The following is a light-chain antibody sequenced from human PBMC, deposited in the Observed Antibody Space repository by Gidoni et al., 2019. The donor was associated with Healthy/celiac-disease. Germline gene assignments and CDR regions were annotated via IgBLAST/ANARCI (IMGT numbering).Light chain of an antibody. CDR2: RNN. J-gene: IGLJ3*02. CDR1: SSNIGSNY. CDR3: AAWDDSLSGRV. Sequence: QSVLTQPPSASGTPGQRVTISCSGSSSNIGSNYVYWYQQLPGTAPKLLIYRNNQRPSGVPDRVSGSKSGTSASLAISGLRSEDEADYYCAAWDDSLSGRVFGGGTKLTGL. V-gene: IGLV1-47*01.